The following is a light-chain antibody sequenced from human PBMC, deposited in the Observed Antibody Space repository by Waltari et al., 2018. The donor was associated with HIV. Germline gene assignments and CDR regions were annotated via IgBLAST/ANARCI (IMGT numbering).Light chain of an antibody. CDR3: YSTDTTGYERV. CDR1: TLPKRN. J-gene: IGLJ3*02. CDR2: DDN. Sequence: PSVTLSPGQTATITCYGDTLPKRNAYWYQQKSGQAPLLVIYDDNKRPSGIPDRFSGSTSGTMATLTVSRAQVEDEGDYYCYSTDTTGYERVFGGGTKLTVL. V-gene: IGLV3-10*01.